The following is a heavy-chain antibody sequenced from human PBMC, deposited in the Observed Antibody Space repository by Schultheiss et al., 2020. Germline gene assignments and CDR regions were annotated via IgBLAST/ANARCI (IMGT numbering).Heavy chain of an antibody. D-gene: IGHD4-17*01. CDR2: IIPILGIA. Sequence: SVTVSCKASGGTFSSYAISWVRQAPGQGLEWMGRIIPILGIANYAQKFQGRVTITADKSTSTAYMELSSLRSEDTAVYYCATHLRYGDYLGAFDIWGQGTMVTVSS. V-gene: IGHV1-69*04. CDR3: ATHLRYGDYLGAFDI. J-gene: IGHJ3*02. CDR1: GGTFSSYA.